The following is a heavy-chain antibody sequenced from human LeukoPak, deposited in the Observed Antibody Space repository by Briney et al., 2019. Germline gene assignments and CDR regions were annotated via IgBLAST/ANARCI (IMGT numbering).Heavy chain of an antibody. D-gene: IGHD3-10*01. Sequence: GGSLRLSCTASKFTFSNYGIQWVRQAPGKGLEWVAVVSSDGGTKYYADSVKGRFTISRDNSRNTMYLQMDSLRAEDTAVYYCAKEYDSGGYGANFDYWGQGTLVTVSS. CDR2: VSSDGGTK. CDR1: KFTFSNYG. V-gene: IGHV3-30*18. CDR3: AKEYDSGGYGANFDY. J-gene: IGHJ4*02.